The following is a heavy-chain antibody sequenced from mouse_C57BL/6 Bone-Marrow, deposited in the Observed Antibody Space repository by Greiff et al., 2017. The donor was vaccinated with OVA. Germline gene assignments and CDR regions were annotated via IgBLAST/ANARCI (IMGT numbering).Heavy chain of an antibody. CDR2: IWSGGST. CDR3: ARNHYSNYVVSWFAY. CDR1: GFSLTSYG. J-gene: IGHJ3*01. D-gene: IGHD2-5*01. V-gene: IGHV2-2*01. Sequence: VQGVESGPGLVQPSQSLSITCTVSGFSLTSYGVHWVRQSPGKGLEWLGVIWSGGSTDYNAAFISRLSISKDNSKSQVFFKMNSQQADDTAIYYCARNHYSNYVVSWFAYWGQGTLVTVSA.